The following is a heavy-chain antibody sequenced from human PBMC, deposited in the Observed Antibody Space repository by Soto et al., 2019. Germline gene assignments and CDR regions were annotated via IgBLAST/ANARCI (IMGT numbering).Heavy chain of an antibody. CDR3: VRGPADSMLRLLEWPYGDY. V-gene: IGHV3-53*01. CDR1: GYSVRDDY. CDR2: IYSGRTT. D-gene: IGHD3-3*01. J-gene: IGHJ4*02. Sequence: EVQLVESGGSLIQPGGSLRLSCAACGYSVRDDYMNWVRQAPGKGLEWVSIIYSGRTTYYADSVKGRFTISRDDSKNTLYLQMNSLRPEDTALYYCVRGPADSMLRLLEWPYGDYWGQGTLVT.